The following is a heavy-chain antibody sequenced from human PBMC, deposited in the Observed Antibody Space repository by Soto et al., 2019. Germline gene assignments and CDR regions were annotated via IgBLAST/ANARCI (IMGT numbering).Heavy chain of an antibody. Sequence: EVQLVESGGGLVKPGGSLTLSCAVSGVVFNNAWMNWVRQAPGKGLEWVGRIKSKTDGGTTDYVAPVKGRFTISRDDSKNTLYLQMNSLKTEDTAVYYCTHQRWGAFEIWGQGTLVTVSS. CDR2: IKSKTDGGTT. V-gene: IGHV3-15*07. J-gene: IGHJ3*02. D-gene: IGHD2-2*01. CDR1: GVVFNNAW. CDR3: THQRWGAFEI.